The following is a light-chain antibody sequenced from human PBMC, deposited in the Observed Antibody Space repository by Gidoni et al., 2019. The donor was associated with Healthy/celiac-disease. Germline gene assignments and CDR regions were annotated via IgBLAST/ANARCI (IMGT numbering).Light chain of an antibody. CDR2: AAS. V-gene: IGKV1-39*01. CDR1: HSISSY. J-gene: IGKJ1*01. CDR3: QQSYSTHWT. Sequence: DIQMTQSPSSLSASVGDRVTSTCRSSHSISSYLNWYQQKPGKAPKLLIYAASSLQSGVQSRFSCRGSVTDFTLTISSLQPEDFATYYCQQSYSTHWTFGQGTKVEIK.